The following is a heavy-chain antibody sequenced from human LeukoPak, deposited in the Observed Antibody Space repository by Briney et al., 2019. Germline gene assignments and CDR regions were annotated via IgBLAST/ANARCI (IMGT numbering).Heavy chain of an antibody. CDR2: ISGSGGST. CDR1: GFTFSSYA. J-gene: IGHJ3*02. CDR3: AKDLLRYFDWLPPGPSAFDI. V-gene: IGHV3-23*01. Sequence: PGGSLRLSCAASGFTFSSYAMSWVRQAPGKGLEWVSAISGSGGSTYYADSVKGRFTISRDNSKNTLYLQMNSLRAEDTAVYYCAKDLLRYFDWLPPGPSAFDIWGQGTMVTVSS. D-gene: IGHD3-9*01.